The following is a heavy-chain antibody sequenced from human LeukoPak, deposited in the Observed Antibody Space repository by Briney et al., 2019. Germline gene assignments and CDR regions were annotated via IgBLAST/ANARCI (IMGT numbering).Heavy chain of an antibody. CDR2: MNPNSGNT. V-gene: IGHV1-8*02. J-gene: IGHJ4*02. Sequence: ASVKVSCKASGYTFTSYGISWVRQATGQGLEWMGWMNPNSGNTGYAQKFQGRVTMTRNTSISTAYMELSSLRSEDTAVYYCARGLILYSGLLSYWGQGTLVTVSS. D-gene: IGHD2-2*02. CDR3: ARGLILYSGLLSY. CDR1: GYTFTSYG.